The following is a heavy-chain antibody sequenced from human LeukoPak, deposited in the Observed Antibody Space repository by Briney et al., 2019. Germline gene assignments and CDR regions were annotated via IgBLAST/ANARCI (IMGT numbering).Heavy chain of an antibody. V-gene: IGHV3-7*01. CDR3: ARDWQTSGFDY. Sequence: GGSLRLSCSASGFTFSTYWMSWVRQASGKGLEWVANMKRDGSEIYYVDSVRGRFTISRDNARNSLYLQMNSLRAEDTAVYYCARDWQTSGFDYWGLGTLLIVSS. D-gene: IGHD3-10*01. J-gene: IGHJ4*02. CDR1: GFTFSTYW. CDR2: MKRDGSEI.